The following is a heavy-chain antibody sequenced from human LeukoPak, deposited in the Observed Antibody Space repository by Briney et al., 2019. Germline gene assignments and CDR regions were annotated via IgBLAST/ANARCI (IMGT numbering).Heavy chain of an antibody. Sequence: GGSLRLSCAASGFTFSSYSMNWVRQAPGKGLEWVSYISSSGSTIYYADSVKGRFTISRDNAKNSLYLQMNSLRAEDTAVYYCARDPYGRYVWGSYRYTHALDYWGQGTLVTVSS. D-gene: IGHD3-16*02. CDR2: ISSSGSTI. CDR3: ARDPYGRYVWGSYRYTHALDY. V-gene: IGHV3-48*04. CDR1: GFTFSSYS. J-gene: IGHJ4*02.